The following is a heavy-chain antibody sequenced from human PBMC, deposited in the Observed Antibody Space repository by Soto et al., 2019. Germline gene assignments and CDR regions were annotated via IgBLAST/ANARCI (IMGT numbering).Heavy chain of an antibody. CDR1: GYSFTNYW. CDR2: IYPGDSDT. CDR3: ARQSYYDSSGYFDY. D-gene: IGHD3-22*01. J-gene: IGHJ4*02. Sequence: GESLKISCKGSGYSFTNYWIGWVRQMPGKGLEWMGIIYPGDSDTRYSPSFQGQVTISADKSVSTAYLQWSSLKASDTAMYYCARQSYYDSSGYFDYWGQGTLVTVSS. V-gene: IGHV5-51*01.